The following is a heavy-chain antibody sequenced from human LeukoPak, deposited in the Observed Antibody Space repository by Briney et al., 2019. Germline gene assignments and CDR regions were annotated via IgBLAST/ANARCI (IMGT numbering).Heavy chain of an antibody. V-gene: IGHV3-74*01. CDR3: ARNNWGIDY. D-gene: IGHD7-27*01. J-gene: IGHJ4*02. CDR2: IDSYGNTM. CDR1: GFTFSSHW. Sequence: TGGSLRLSCVASGFTFSSHWMHWVRQVPGRGLLWVSRIDSYGNTMGYADFVKGRFTISRDNAKKTVYLQMNSLREEDTAVYYCARNNWGIDYWGQGTLVTVSS.